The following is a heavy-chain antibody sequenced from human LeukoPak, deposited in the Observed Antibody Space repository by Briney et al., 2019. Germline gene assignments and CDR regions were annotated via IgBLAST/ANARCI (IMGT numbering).Heavy chain of an antibody. V-gene: IGHV3-23*01. CDR3: AKEFLMGYCSSTSCSHFDY. CDR2: ISGSGGST. J-gene: IGHJ4*02. D-gene: IGHD2-2*01. Sequence: PGGSLRLSCEASGFSLTNYGMDWVRQAPGKGLEGVSAISGSGGSTYYADSVKGRFTISRDHSKNTLYLQMNSLRAEDTAVYSCAKEFLMGYCSSTSCSHFDYWGQGTLVTVSS. CDR1: GFSLTNYG.